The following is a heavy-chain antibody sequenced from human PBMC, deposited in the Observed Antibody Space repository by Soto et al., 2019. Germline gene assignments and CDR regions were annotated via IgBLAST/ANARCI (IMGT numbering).Heavy chain of an antibody. D-gene: IGHD3-22*01. CDR1: GFTFSTSD. V-gene: IGHV3-13*01. CDR3: AREGFVSIASPDDWCFDL. J-gene: IGHJ2*01. CDR2: IGTGGDT. Sequence: EEQLVESGGGLVQPGGSLRLSCAASGFTFSTSDMHWVHQPAGKGLEWVSAIGTGGDTYYAGSVKGRFTISRDNAKNSLYLQMNSLRAEDTAVYYCAREGFVSIASPDDWCFDLWGRGTLVTVSS.